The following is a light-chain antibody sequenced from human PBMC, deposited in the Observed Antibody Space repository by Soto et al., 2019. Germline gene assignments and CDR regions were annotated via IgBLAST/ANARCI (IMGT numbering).Light chain of an antibody. V-gene: IGKV4-1*01. CDR2: WAS. CDR3: QQYYSTPPS. Sequence: DIVMTQSPDSLAVSLGERATINCKSSQSVLYSSNNKNYLAWYQQKPGQPPKLLIYWASTRESGVPDRFSCSGSGTDFTLTISSMRSEDVAVYYCQQYYSTPPSFGQGTKLEIK. CDR1: QSVLYSSNNKNY. J-gene: IGKJ2*01.